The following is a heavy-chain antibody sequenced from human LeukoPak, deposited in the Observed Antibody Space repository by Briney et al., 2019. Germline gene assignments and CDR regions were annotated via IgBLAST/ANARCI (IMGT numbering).Heavy chain of an antibody. CDR1: GYTFPSYF. D-gene: IGHD6-6*01. V-gene: IGHV1-46*01. CDR3: ARTAARRFDY. Sequence: ASVKVSCKASGYTFPSYFMHWVRQAPGQGLEWMGIINPTGGSTTYAQKFHGRVTMTRDTSTSTVYMELSSLRSDDTAVYYCARTAARRFDYWGQGTLVTVSS. CDR2: INPTGGST. J-gene: IGHJ4*02.